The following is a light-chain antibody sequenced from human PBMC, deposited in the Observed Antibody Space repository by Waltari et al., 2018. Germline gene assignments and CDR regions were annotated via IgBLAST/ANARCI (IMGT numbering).Light chain of an antibody. CDR3: QQSYSTPPYT. Sequence: DIQLPQSPSSLSASVGDRVTITCRASQSISSYLNWYQQKPGNAPKLLIYAASSLQSGVPSRFSGSGSGTDFTLTISSRQPEDFATYYCQQSYSTPPYTFGQGTKLEIK. CDR2: AAS. V-gene: IGKV1-39*01. J-gene: IGKJ2*01. CDR1: QSISSY.